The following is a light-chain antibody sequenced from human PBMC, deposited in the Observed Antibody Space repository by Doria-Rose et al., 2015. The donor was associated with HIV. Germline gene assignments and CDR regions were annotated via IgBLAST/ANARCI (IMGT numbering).Light chain of an antibody. CDR2: DGS. Sequence: DIVMTQSSGTLSLSPGGRATLSCRASQSFSSTYLAWYQQKPGQAPSLLIYDGSTRATGITDRFSASGSGTDFALTINRLEPEDFALYYCHQYGTSWTFGQGTKVEI. J-gene: IGKJ1*01. V-gene: IGKV3-20*01. CDR3: HQYGTSWT. CDR1: QSFSSTY.